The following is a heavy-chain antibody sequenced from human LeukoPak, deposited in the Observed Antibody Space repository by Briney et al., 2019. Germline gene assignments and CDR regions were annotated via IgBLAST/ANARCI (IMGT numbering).Heavy chain of an antibody. D-gene: IGHD5-18*01. CDR1: GFTFSSHW. J-gene: IGHJ4*02. CDR2: INSDGSST. V-gene: IGHV3-74*01. Sequence: GGSLRPSCAASGFTFSSHWIHWVRQAPGKGLVWVSRINSDGSSTRYADSVKGRFTFSRDNAKNTLYLQMNSLRDEDTAVYYCARAGSYGVSTLDYWGQGTLVTVSS. CDR3: ARAGSYGVSTLDY.